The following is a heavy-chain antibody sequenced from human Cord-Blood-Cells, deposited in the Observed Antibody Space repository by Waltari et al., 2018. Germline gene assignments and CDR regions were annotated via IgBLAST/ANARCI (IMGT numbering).Heavy chain of an antibody. CDR1: GAPISSGSYY. D-gene: IGHD5-18*01. CDR3: ASSYGSYYYYYGMDV. CDR2: IYTSGST. V-gene: IGHV4-61*09. Sequence: QVQLQESGPGLVKPSQTLSLPCTVPGAPISSGSYYSRWIRQPAGKGLEWIGYIYTSGSTNYNPSLKSRVTISVDTSKNQFSLKLSSVTAADTAVYYCASSYGSYYYYYGMDVWGQGTTVTVSS. J-gene: IGHJ6*02.